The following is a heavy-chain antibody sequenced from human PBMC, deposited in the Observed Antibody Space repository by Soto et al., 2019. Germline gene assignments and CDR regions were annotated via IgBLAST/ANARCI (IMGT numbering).Heavy chain of an antibody. D-gene: IGHD3-16*01. CDR1: GFTFSSYG. J-gene: IGHJ4*02. Sequence: GGSLRLSCAASGFTFSSYGLHWVRQAPGKGLEWVALIWYDGGSTNYADSVQGRFTISRDNSKNTLSLQMNSLRADDTAVYYCAKDLGSSYTRYDSWGQGTLVTVSS. CDR2: IWYDGGST. CDR3: AKDLGSSYTRYDS. V-gene: IGHV3-33*06.